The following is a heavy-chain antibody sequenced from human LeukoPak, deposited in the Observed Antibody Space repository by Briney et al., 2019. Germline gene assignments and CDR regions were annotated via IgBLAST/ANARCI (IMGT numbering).Heavy chain of an antibody. V-gene: IGHV4-61*02. CDR3: ARVTTGYYSYYMDV. CDR1: GASISSGNDY. D-gene: IGHD4-17*01. Sequence: SQTLSLTCTVSGASISSGNDYWSWIRQPAGKGLEWIGRVYTGGSTNYNPSLKSRVTISVDTSKNQFSLKLSSVTAADTAVYYCARVTTGYYSYYMDVWGKGTTVTVSS. J-gene: IGHJ6*03. CDR2: VYTGGST.